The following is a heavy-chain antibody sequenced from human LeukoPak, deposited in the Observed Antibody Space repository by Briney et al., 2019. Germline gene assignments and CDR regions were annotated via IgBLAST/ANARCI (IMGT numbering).Heavy chain of an antibody. J-gene: IGHJ4*02. Sequence: GGSLRLSCAASGFTFSIYWMSWVRQAPGKGLEWVANIKQDGSEKYYVDSVKGRFTISRDNAKNSLYLQMNSLRAEDTAVYYCARDEYYYGSGTLNWGQGTLVTVSS. CDR1: GFTFSIYW. D-gene: IGHD3-10*01. V-gene: IGHV3-7*01. CDR3: ARDEYYYGSGTLN. CDR2: IKQDGSEK.